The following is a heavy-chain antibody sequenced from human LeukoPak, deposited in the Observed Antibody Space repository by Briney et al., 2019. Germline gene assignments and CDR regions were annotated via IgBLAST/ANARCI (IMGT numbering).Heavy chain of an antibody. J-gene: IGHJ6*02. CDR2: MNPNSGNT. D-gene: IGHD6-19*01. Sequence: ASVTVSCKASGYTFTSYDINWVRQATGQGLEWMGWMNPNSGNTGYAQKFQGRVTMTRNTSISTAYMELSSLRSEDTAVYYCARGIGIAVAGSNYYYYYGMDVWGQGTTVTVSS. CDR1: GYTFTSYD. CDR3: ARGIGIAVAGSNYYYYYGMDV. V-gene: IGHV1-8*01.